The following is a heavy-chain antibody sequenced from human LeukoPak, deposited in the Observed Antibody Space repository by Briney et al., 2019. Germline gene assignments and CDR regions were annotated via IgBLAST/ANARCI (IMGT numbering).Heavy chain of an antibody. Sequence: GGSLRLSCAASGFNFGTYSMNWVRQAPGKGLEWVANIKQDENKNYYLDSVKGRFTISSDNAKNSLYLQMNSLRVEDTAVYYCGGKGYWGQGTLVTVSS. V-gene: IGHV3-7*05. CDR1: GFNFGTYS. CDR3: GGKGY. J-gene: IGHJ4*02. D-gene: IGHD1-1*01. CDR2: IKQDENKN.